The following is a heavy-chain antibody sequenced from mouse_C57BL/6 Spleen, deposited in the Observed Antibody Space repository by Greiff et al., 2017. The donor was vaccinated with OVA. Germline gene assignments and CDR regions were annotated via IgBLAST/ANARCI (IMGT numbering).Heavy chain of an antibody. CDR2: ISSGSSTI. J-gene: IGHJ4*01. CDR3: ANTAWVDY. CDR1: GFTFSDYG. D-gene: IGHD1-2*01. V-gene: IGHV5-17*01. Sequence: EVKLVESGGGLVKPGGSLKLSCAASGFTFSDYGMHWVRQAPEKGLEWVTYISSGSSTIYYADTVKGRFTISRDNAKNTLFLQMTSLRSEDTAMYYCANTAWVDYWGQGTSVTVSS.